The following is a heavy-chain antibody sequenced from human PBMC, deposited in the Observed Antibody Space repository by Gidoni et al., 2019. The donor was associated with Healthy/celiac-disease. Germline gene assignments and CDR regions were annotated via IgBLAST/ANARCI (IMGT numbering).Heavy chain of an antibody. V-gene: IGHV3-48*01. J-gene: IGHJ6*02. CDR3: ARRQQLNYYYYGMDV. Sequence: EVQLVESGGGLVQPGGSLRLSCAASGFTFSSYSMNWVRQAPGKGLEWVSYISSSSSTIYYADSVKGRFTISRDNAKNSLYLQMNSLRAEDTAVYYCARRQQLNYYYYGMDVWGQGTTVTVSS. CDR1: GFTFSSYS. CDR2: ISSSSSTI. D-gene: IGHD6-13*01.